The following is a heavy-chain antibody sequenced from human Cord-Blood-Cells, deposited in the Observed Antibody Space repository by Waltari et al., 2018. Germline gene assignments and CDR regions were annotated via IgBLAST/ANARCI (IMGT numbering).Heavy chain of an antibody. V-gene: IGHV4-34*01. CDR2: INHSGST. CDR3: ARGFLEIYYYGMDV. D-gene: IGHD3-3*01. Sequence: QVQLQQWGAGLLKPSETLSLTCAVYGGSFSGYYWSWIRQPPGKGLEWIGEINHSGSTNYNPSLKSRVTISVDTSKNQFSLKLSSVTAADTAVYYCARGFLEIYYYGMDVWGQGTTVTVSS. CDR1: GGSFSGYY. J-gene: IGHJ6*02.